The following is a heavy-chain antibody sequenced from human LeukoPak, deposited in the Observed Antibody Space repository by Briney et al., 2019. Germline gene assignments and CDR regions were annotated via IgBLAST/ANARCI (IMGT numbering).Heavy chain of an antibody. CDR1: GFVFSSYG. CDR2: MRYDGSDK. CDR3: AQSGIERELLEY. Sequence: GGSLRLSCGASGFVFSSYGMHWVRQATEKGLEWVAFMRYDGSDKYYGDSVKGRFTISRDNSKNKLDLQMNSLRAEDTAVYYCAQSGIERELLEYWGQGTLVTVSS. J-gene: IGHJ4*02. V-gene: IGHV3-30*02. D-gene: IGHD3-10*01.